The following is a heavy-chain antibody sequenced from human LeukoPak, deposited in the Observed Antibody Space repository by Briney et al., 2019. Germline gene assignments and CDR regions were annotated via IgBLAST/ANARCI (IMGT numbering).Heavy chain of an antibody. D-gene: IGHD3-9*01. CDR1: GYTFTSYA. CDR3: ARDKYMSGHLGSLFDP. J-gene: IGHJ5*02. V-gene: IGHV7-4-1*02. CDR2: INTNTGSP. Sequence: GASVKVSCKASGYTFTSYAMNWVRQAPGQGLEWMGWINTNTGSPTYAQGFTGRFVFSLDTSVSTAYLQISSLKAEDTAVYYCARDKYMSGHLGSLFDPWGQGTLVTVSS.